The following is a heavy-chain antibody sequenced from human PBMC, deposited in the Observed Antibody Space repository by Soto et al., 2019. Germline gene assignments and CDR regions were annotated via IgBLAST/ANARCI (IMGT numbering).Heavy chain of an antibody. CDR1: GFTFSSYG. V-gene: IGHV3-33*01. J-gene: IGHJ5*02. CDR3: ARDSTNGVPSSSNWFDP. CDR2: IWYDGSNK. D-gene: IGHD2-8*01. Sequence: GGSLRLSCAASGFTFSSYGMHWVRQAPGKGLEWVAVIWYDGSNKYYADSVKGRFTISRDNSKNTLYLQMNSLRAEDTAVYYCARDSTNGVPSSSNWFDPWGQGTLVTVSS.